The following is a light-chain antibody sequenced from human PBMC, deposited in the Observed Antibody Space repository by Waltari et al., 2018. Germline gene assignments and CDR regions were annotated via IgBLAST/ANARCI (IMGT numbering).Light chain of an antibody. CDR2: WAS. J-gene: IGKJ1*01. V-gene: IGKV4-1*01. Sequence: DIVMTQSPDSLAVSLGERATINCKSSQSVLYSPNNKNYLTWYQQKPGQPPQLPIYWASTRESGVPDRFSGSGSGTDFTLTISSLQAEDVAVYYCHQYANSPWTFGQGTKVEVK. CDR1: QSVLYSPNNKNY. CDR3: HQYANSPWT.